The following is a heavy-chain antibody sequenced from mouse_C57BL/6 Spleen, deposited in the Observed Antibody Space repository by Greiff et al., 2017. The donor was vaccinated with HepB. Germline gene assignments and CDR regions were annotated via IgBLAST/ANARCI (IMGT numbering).Heavy chain of an antibody. D-gene: IGHD1-1*01. CDR3: ARGVLRSLYAMDY. V-gene: IGHV1-31*01. J-gene: IGHJ4*01. Sequence: EVKLVESGPELVKPGASVKISCKASGYSFTGYYMHWVKQSHGNILDWIGYIYPYNGVSSYNQKFKGKATLTVDKSSSTAYMELRSLTSEDSAVYYCARGVLRSLYAMDYWGQGTSVTVSS. CDR1: GYSFTGYY. CDR2: IYPYNGVS.